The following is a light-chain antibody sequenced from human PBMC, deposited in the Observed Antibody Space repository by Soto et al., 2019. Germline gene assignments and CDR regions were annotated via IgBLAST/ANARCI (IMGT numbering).Light chain of an antibody. CDR2: RAS. Sequence: IVMTQSPATLSVSPGERVTLSCRASQNIYSNIAWYQQRPGQAPRLLIYRASTRATGVPARFSGSGSGTDFPLTISSLQSEDFTVYSCLQYHNLWAFGHGTKVDIK. CDR1: QNIYSN. V-gene: IGKV3-15*01. J-gene: IGKJ1*01. CDR3: LQYHNLWA.